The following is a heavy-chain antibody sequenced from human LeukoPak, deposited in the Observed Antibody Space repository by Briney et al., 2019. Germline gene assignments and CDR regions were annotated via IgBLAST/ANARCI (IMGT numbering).Heavy chain of an antibody. D-gene: IGHD6-13*01. J-gene: IGHJ4*02. CDR3: AKDLVAAAGASFDY. CDR2: ISYDGSNK. V-gene: IGHV3-30-3*01. Sequence: PGGSLRLSCAASGFTFSSYAMPWVRQAPGKGLEWVAVISYDGSNKYYADSVKGRFTISRDNSKNTLYLQMNSLRAEDTAVYYCAKDLVAAAGASFDYWGQGTLVTVSS. CDR1: GFTFSSYA.